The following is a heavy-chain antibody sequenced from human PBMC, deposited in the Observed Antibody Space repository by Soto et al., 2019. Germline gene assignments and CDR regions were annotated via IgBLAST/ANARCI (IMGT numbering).Heavy chain of an antibody. V-gene: IGHV3-33*08. CDR1: GFTFSSSW. Sequence: PGGSLRLSCAASGFTFSSSWMHWVRQAPGKGLVWVSRVCYDGSNKYYADSVKGRFTISRDNSKNTLYLQMNSLRAEDTAVYYCARDGEIVVVPAAIARSDYYYYYMDVWGKGTTVTVSS. J-gene: IGHJ6*03. D-gene: IGHD2-2*01. CDR2: VCYDGSNK. CDR3: ARDGEIVVVPAAIARSDYYYYYMDV.